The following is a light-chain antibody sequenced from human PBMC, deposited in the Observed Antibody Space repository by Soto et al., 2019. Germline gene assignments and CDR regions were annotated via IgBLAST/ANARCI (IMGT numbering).Light chain of an antibody. J-gene: IGKJ3*01. CDR3: QQRINWPPT. Sequence: EFVLTQSPATLSLSPGERATLSCRASQGISNYLAWYQQKPGQAPRLLIYDASNRATGIPARFSRSGSGKDFTITISSLEPEDSAVYYCQQRINWPPTFGHGTKVDIK. CDR1: QGISNY. CDR2: DAS. V-gene: IGKV3-11*01.